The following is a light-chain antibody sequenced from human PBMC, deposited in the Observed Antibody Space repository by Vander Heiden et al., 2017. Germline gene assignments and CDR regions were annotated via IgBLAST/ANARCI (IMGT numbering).Light chain of an antibody. CDR1: SGHSSYA. V-gene: IGLV4-69*01. J-gene: IGLJ3*02. CDR3: QTWGTGIRV. Sequence: QLVLTQSPSASASLGASFTLTCTLSSGHSSYAIAWHQQQPEKGPRYLMKLNSDGSHSKGDGIPDRFSGSSSGAERYLTISSLQSEDEADYYCQTWGTGIRVFGGGTKLTVL. CDR2: LNSDGSH.